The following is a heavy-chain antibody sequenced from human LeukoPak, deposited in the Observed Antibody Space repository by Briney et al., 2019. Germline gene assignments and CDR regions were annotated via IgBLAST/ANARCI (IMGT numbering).Heavy chain of an antibody. CDR2: IYTSGST. CDR1: GGSISSGSYY. J-gene: IGHJ4*02. Sequence: SQTLSLTCTVSGGSISSGSYYWSWIRQPAGKGLEWIGRIYTSGSTNYNPSLKSRVTISVDTSKNQFSLKLSSVTAADTAVYYCARDQVTRELYFDYWGQGTLVTVSS. CDR3: ARDQVTRELYFDY. D-gene: IGHD1-7*01. V-gene: IGHV4-61*02.